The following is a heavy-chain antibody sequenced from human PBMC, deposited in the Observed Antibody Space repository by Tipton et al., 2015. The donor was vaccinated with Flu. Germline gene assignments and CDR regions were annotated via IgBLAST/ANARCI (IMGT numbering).Heavy chain of an antibody. V-gene: IGHV4-61*02. CDR3: ARERLGEYNSAGYPDS. D-gene: IGHD3-22*01. CDR1: GGSVRSSSYY. Sequence: TLSLTCSVSGGSVRSSSYYWSWIRQPAGKALEWIGRIYSTGMTKYNPSLKSQVTISLDTSKNQFSLRLKAVTAADTAVYFCARERLGEYNSAGYPDSWGQGTLVTVSS. CDR2: IYSTGMT. J-gene: IGHJ4*02.